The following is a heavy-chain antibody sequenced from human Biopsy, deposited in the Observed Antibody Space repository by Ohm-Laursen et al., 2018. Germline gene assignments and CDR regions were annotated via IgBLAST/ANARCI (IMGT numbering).Heavy chain of an antibody. CDR1: GFSFTSYT. CDR2: ITSRSGYK. V-gene: IGHV3-21*01. Sequence: SLRLSCSAVGFSFTSYTMNWVLQVPGKGLEWVSSITSRSGYKYYADSVKGRFTISRDNAKNSLYLQMNSLRAEDTAVYFCASLGLVWFGELLSVPFGMDVWGKGTTVTVSS. CDR3: ASLGLVWFGELLSVPFGMDV. J-gene: IGHJ6*04. D-gene: IGHD3-10*01.